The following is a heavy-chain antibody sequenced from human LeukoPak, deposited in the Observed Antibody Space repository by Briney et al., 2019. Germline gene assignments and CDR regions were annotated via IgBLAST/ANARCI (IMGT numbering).Heavy chain of an antibody. CDR2: ISWNSGSI. J-gene: IGHJ4*02. CDR1: GFTFDDYA. Sequence: GGSLRLSCAASGFTFDDYAMHWVRQAPGKGLEWVSGISWNSGSIGYADSVKGRFTISRDNAKNSLYLQMNSLRAEDTALYYCAKPYLKTSGSYYNPYYFDYWGQGTLVTVSS. CDR3: AKPYLKTSGSYYNPYYFDY. D-gene: IGHD3-10*01. V-gene: IGHV3-9*01.